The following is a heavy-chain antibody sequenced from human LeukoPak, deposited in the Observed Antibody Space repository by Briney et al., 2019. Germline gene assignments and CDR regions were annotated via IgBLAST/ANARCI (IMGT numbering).Heavy chain of an antibody. Sequence: ASVKVSCKVSGGTFSSDSFSWVRQTPGQGLEWMGRIIPLLGIARYVQNFQGRVTFTADKSTNTAYMELSRLTSEDTGVYYCARDRGDTAIGKNWFDPWGQGTLVTVSS. CDR2: IIPLLGIA. CDR1: GGTFSSDS. J-gene: IGHJ5*02. CDR3: ARDRGDTAIGKNWFDP. V-gene: IGHV1-69*04. D-gene: IGHD5-18*01.